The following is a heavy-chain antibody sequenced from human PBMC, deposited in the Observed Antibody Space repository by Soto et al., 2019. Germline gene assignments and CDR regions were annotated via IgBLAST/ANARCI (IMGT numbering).Heavy chain of an antibody. V-gene: IGHV3-23*01. CDR1: GFTSSGYA. CDR3: SKAPLGGNCNSNNCHVWFAP. CDR2: ISGSGDGT. Sequence: PWGLMRVSCGVSGFTSSGYAISWVRKAPGKGLEWVSTISGSGDGTYYADSVKGRFTISRDNSKNTAYLQMNSLRADDTALYYCSKAPLGGNCNSNNCHVWFAPWGLGTLVTVSS. J-gene: IGHJ5*02. D-gene: IGHD2-2*03.